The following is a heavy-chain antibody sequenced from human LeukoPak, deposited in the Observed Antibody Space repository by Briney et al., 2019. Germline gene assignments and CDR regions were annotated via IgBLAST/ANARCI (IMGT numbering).Heavy chain of an antibody. CDR1: DFTFSGYW. CDR2: INADGRDT. Sequence: GGSLRLSCAASDFTFSGYWMNWVRQAPGKGLEWVANINADGRDTYYVNSVRGRFTISRDNADNSLYLQMNSLSGDDTAVYSCARGVNSAIDWWGQGTLVTVSS. D-gene: IGHD3-10*01. J-gene: IGHJ4*02. CDR3: ARGVNSAIDW. V-gene: IGHV3-7*01.